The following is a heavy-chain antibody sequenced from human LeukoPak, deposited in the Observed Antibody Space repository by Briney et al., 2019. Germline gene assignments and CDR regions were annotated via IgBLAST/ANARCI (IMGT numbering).Heavy chain of an antibody. D-gene: IGHD2-8*01. CDR1: GGSISSGGYS. V-gene: IGHV4-30-2*05. Sequence: SETLSLTCAVSGGSISSGGYSWSWIRQPPGKGLEWIGYIYHSGSTYYNPSLKSRVTISVDTSKNQFSLKPSSVTAADTAVYYCARVPLYYYGMDVWGQGTTVTVS. J-gene: IGHJ6*02. CDR2: IYHSGST. CDR3: ARVPLYYYGMDV.